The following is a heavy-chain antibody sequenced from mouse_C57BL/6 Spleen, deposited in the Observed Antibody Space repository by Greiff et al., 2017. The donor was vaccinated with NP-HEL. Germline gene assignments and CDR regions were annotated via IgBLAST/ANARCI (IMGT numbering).Heavy chain of an antibody. CDR1: GYTFTSYW. CDR2: IHPNSGST. J-gene: IGHJ2*01. Sequence: VQLQQPGAELVKPGASVKLSCKASGYTFTSYWMHWVKQRPGQGLEWIGMIHPNSGSTNYNEKFKSKATLTVDKASSTAYMQLSSLTSEDSAVYYCARTYYYPFDYWGQGTTLTVSS. CDR3: ARTYYYPFDY. V-gene: IGHV1-64*01. D-gene: IGHD2-10*01.